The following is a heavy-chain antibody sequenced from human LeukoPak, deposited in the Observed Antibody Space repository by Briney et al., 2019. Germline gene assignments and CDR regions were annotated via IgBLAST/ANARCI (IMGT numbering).Heavy chain of an antibody. V-gene: IGHV3-7*05. J-gene: IGHJ6*02. D-gene: IGHD2-8*01. CDR3: ARDGASNGVCYTCFGDYYGMDV. CDR2: IKQDGSEK. Sequence: QSGGSLILSCAASGFTFSSYWMSWVRQAPGKGLEWVANIKQDGSEKYYVDSVKGRFTISRDNAKNSLYLQMNSLRAEDTAVYYCARDGASNGVCYTCFGDYYGMDVWGQGTTVTVSS. CDR1: GFTFSSYW.